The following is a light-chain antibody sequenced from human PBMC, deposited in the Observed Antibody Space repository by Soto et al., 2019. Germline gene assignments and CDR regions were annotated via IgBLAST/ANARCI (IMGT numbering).Light chain of an antibody. CDR2: GNS. Sequence: QSVLTQPPSVSGAPGQRVTISCTGSSSNIRAGYDVHWYQQLPGTAPKLLIYGNSNRPSGVPDRFSGSKSGTSASLAITGLHADDEADYYCQSYDSSLSGVVFGGGTKLTVL. CDR1: SSNIRAGYD. CDR3: QSYDSSLSGVV. V-gene: IGLV1-40*01. J-gene: IGLJ2*01.